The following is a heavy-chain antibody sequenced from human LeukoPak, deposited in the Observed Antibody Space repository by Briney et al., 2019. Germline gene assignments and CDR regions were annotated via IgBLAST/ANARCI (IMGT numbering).Heavy chain of an antibody. CDR3: ARVRRWLQSYDY. D-gene: IGHD5-24*01. CDR1: GGTFSSYA. Sequence: ASVKVSCKASGGTFSSYAISWVRQAPGQGLEWMGGIIPIFGTANYAQKFQGRVTMTRDTSISTAYMELSRLRSDDTAVYYCARVRRWLQSYDYWGQGTLVTVSS. J-gene: IGHJ4*02. CDR2: IIPIFGTA. V-gene: IGHV1-69*05.